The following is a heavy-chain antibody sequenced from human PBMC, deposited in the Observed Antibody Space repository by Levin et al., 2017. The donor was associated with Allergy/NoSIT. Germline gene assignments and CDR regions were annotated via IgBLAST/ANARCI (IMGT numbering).Heavy chain of an antibody. J-gene: IGHJ4*02. Sequence: GGSLRLSCAASGFTFSSYGMHWVRQAPGKGLEWVALIRNGESNKYYADSVKGRFTISRDNSKNTLYLQMNSLRDEDTAVYYCARVPYKSGWYMVDYWGQGTLVTVAS. D-gene: IGHD6-19*01. CDR3: ARVPYKSGWYMVDY. CDR1: GFTFSSYG. CDR2: IRNGESNK. V-gene: IGHV3-30*02.